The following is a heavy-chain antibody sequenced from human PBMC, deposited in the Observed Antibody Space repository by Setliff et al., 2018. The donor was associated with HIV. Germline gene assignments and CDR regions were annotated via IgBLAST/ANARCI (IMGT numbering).Heavy chain of an antibody. CDR3: ARSPAAEGY. J-gene: IGHJ4*02. CDR1: GGSISSSSYY. V-gene: IGHV4-39*01. D-gene: IGHD6-13*01. CDR2: IFYSGHT. Sequence: SETLSFTCTVSGGSISSSSYYWGWIRQPPGKGLEWIGNIFYSGHTYYNPSLRSRVTISVDTSKNQFSLNLRSVTAADTAVYYRARSPAAEGYWGQGTLVTVSS.